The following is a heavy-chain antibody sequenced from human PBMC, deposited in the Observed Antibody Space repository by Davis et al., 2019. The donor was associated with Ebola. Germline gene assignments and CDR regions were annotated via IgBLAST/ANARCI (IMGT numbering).Heavy chain of an antibody. CDR3: AKDGYDILTALYNEGDDAFDM. V-gene: IGHV3-23*01. CDR1: GFTFSSYA. D-gene: IGHD3-9*01. J-gene: IGHJ3*02. Sequence: GESLKISCAASGFTFSSYAMSWVRQAPGKGLEWVSTISASGRGTYYADSVKGRFTISRDNSNNTLYLQINSLRAEETAIYYCAKDGYDILTALYNEGDDAFDMWGQGTMVTVAS. CDR2: ISASGRGT.